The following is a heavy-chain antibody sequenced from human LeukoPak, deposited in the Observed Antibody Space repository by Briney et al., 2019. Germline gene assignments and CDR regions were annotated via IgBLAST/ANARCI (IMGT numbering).Heavy chain of an antibody. D-gene: IGHD3-22*01. CDR1: GFNVNNAW. CDR3: TTEDYYDSSGYYYDRLDY. Sequence: GGSLRLSCAASGFNVNNAWMSWVRQAPGKGLEWVGRIRSKTDGGTTDHAAPVKGRFTISRDDSKNTLYLQMNSLKTEDTAVYYCTTEDYYDSSGYYYDRLDYWGQGTLVTVSS. J-gene: IGHJ4*02. CDR2: IRSKTDGGTT. V-gene: IGHV3-15*07.